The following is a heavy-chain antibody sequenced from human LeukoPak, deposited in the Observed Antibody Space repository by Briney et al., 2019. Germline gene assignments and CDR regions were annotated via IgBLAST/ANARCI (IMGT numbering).Heavy chain of an antibody. V-gene: IGHV3-48*01. CDR1: GFTFSSYN. CDR2: INSSSSTI. D-gene: IGHD3-9*01. Sequence: PGGSLRLSCAASGFTFSSYNMNWVRQAPGKGLEWISYINSSSSTIYYADSVRGRFTISRDNAKNSLYLQMNSLRAEDTAVYYCARDPVDIDYYSYMDVWGEGTTVTVSS. CDR3: ARDPVDIDYYSYMDV. J-gene: IGHJ6*03.